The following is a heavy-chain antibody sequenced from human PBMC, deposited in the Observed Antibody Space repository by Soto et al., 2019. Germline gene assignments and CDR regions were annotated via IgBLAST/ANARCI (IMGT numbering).Heavy chain of an antibody. V-gene: IGHV3-23*01. CDR1: GFTFSSYA. CDR3: AKIVVVPAAIGWFDP. Sequence: EVQLLESGGGLVQPGGSLRLSCAASGFTFSSYAMRWVRQAPGKGLEWVSAISGSGGSTYYADSVKGRFTISRDNSNNTLYLQMNSRRAEDTAVYYCAKIVVVPAAIGWFDPWGQGTLVTVSS. CDR2: ISGSGGST. D-gene: IGHD2-2*02. J-gene: IGHJ5*02.